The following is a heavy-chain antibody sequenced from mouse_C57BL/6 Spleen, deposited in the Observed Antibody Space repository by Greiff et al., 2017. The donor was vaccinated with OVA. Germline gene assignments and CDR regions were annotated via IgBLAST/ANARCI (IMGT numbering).Heavy chain of an antibody. CDR1: GFNIKDDY. Sequence: EVQLQQSGAELVRPGASVKLSCTASGFNIKDDYMHWVKQRPEQGLEWIGWIDPENGDTEYASKFQGKATITADTSSNTAYLQLSSLTSEDTAVYYCTTPNLYGSSYYFDYWGQGTTLTVSS. CDR3: TTPNLYGSSYYFDY. D-gene: IGHD1-1*01. V-gene: IGHV14-4*01. CDR2: IDPENGDT. J-gene: IGHJ2*01.